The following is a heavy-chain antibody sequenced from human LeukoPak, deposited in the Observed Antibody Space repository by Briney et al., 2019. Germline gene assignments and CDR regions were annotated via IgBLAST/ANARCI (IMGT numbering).Heavy chain of an antibody. CDR1: GFTFSSYG. V-gene: IGHV3-30*18. Sequence: PGRSLRLSCAASGFTFSSYGMHWVRRPPGKGLEWVAVISYDGINKYHADSVKGRFTISRDNSKNTLYLQMNSLRAEGTALYYCANLYGDSGLDYWGQGTLVTVSS. CDR2: ISYDGINK. D-gene: IGHD4-17*01. J-gene: IGHJ4*02. CDR3: ANLYGDSGLDY.